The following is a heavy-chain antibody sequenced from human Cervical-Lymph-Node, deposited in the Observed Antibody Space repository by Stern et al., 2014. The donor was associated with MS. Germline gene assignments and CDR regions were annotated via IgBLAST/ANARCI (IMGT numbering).Heavy chain of an antibody. V-gene: IGHV3-53*01. Sequence: EVQLLESGGGLIQPGGSLRLSCAASGFTVSSNYMSWVRQAPGKGLEWGSVIYSGGSTYYADSVKGRFTISRDNSKNTLYLQMNSLRAEDTAVYYCARSRGSGWFWYFDLWGRGTLVTVSS. J-gene: IGHJ2*01. CDR1: GFTVSSNY. CDR3: ARSRGSGWFWYFDL. D-gene: IGHD6-19*01. CDR2: IYSGGST.